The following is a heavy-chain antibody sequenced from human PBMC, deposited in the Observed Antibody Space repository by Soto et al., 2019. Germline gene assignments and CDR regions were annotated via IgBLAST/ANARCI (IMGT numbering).Heavy chain of an antibody. Sequence: QVQLVQSGAEVKKPGSSVNISCKASGGTFSSYAVSWVRQAPEQGLEWMGGIIPIFGTIDYAQKFQGRVAVIADESTGTVYMELSSLRPEDTAVYYCARGGLLSHYYYGMDVWGQGTTVTVSS. J-gene: IGHJ6*02. CDR2: IIPIFGTI. V-gene: IGHV1-69*12. CDR3: ARGGLLSHYYYGMDV. CDR1: GGTFSSYA.